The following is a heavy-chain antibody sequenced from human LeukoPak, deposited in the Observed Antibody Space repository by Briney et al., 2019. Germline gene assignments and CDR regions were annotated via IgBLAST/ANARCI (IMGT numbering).Heavy chain of an antibody. J-gene: IGHJ4*02. D-gene: IGHD4-11*01. CDR3: AREVVYSNYAFDY. CDR2: ISSSSSYI. Sequence: GGSLRLSCAASGFTFSSYSMNWVRQAPGKGLEWVSSISSSSSYIYYADSVKGRFTISRDNAKNSLYLQMNSLRAEDTAVYCCAREVVYSNYAFDYWGQGTLVTVSS. CDR1: GFTFSSYS. V-gene: IGHV3-21*01.